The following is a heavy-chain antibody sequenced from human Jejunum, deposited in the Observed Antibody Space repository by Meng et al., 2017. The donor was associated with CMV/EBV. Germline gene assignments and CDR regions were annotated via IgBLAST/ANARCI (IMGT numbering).Heavy chain of an antibody. J-gene: IGHJ4*02. V-gene: IGHV4-30-4*01. CDR2: IRYSGAT. D-gene: IGHD6-19*01. CDR1: GASISSSEYC. Sequence: VSGASISSSEYCWRWIRLSPGKGLEWVGYIRYSGATYYNPSLKSRATISVDTSMNQFFLKLTSVTAADSAVYFCTRVISNAWYNDYWGQGTLVTVSS. CDR3: TRVISNAWYNDY.